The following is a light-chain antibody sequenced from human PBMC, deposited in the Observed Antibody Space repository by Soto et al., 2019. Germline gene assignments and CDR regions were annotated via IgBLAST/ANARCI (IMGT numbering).Light chain of an antibody. V-gene: IGLV1-44*01. Sequence: VLSQPPSASGTPGQRVTVSCSGSSSNIGSNTVSWYQQFPGTAPKLLIYFNIQRPSGVPDRFSGSKSGTSASLAISGLQSEDEADYFCAAWDDSLNGYVFGTGTKVTVL. CDR1: SSNIGSNT. CDR3: AAWDDSLNGYV. CDR2: FNI. J-gene: IGLJ1*01.